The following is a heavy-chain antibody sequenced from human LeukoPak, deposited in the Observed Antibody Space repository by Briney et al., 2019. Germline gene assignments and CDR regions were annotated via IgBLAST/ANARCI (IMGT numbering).Heavy chain of an antibody. V-gene: IGHV3-23*01. D-gene: IGHD5-18*01. CDR3: GKGNTASRPGFVD. CDR2: ISGSGDSV. CDR1: GFAFSSYA. J-gene: IGHJ4*02. Sequence: GGSLRLSCAASGFAFSSYAMSWVRQAPGKGLEWLSSISGSGDSVFYADSVKGRFTISRDNSLNTLHLQMNSLRAEDTAFYYCGKGNTASRPGFVDWGQGTLVTVSS.